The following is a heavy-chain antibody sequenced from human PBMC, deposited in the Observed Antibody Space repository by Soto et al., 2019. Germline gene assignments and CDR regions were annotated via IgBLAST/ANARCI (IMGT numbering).Heavy chain of an antibody. CDR3: AISTVTMDYYYYSMDV. Sequence: GESLKISCKGSGYSFTSYCISWVRQMPGKGLEWMGRIDPSDSYTNYSPSFQGHVTISDDKSISTAYLQWSSLKASDTAMYYCAISTVTMDYYYYSMDVWGQVTTVTVSS. V-gene: IGHV5-10-1*01. J-gene: IGHJ6*02. D-gene: IGHD4-17*01. CDR2: IDPSDSYT. CDR1: GYSFTSYC.